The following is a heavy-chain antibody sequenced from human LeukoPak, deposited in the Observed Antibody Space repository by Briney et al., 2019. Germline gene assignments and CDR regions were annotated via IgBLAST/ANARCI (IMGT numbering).Heavy chain of an antibody. CDR1: GFTLSSYA. V-gene: IGHV3-23*01. J-gene: IGHJ6*02. D-gene: IGHD6-13*01. CDR3: AKAASSSWPSYYYGMDV. Sequence: GGSLRLSCTASGFTLSSYAMSWVRQAPREGLEWVSTISGSADNTNYAEAVKGRFTISRDNSKNTMYLQMNSLRAEDTAVYYCAKAASSSWPSYYYGMDVWGQGTTVTVSS. CDR2: ISGSADNT.